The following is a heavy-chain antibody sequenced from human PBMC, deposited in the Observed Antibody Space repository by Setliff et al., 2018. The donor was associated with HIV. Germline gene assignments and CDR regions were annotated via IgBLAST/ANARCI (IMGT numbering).Heavy chain of an antibody. CDR2: IYTTGST. V-gene: IGHV4-61*09. CDR1: GPSISSGDYY. Sequence: SETLSLTCTVSGPSISSGDYYWSWIRQPAGKGLEWIAHIYTTGSTNYSPFFEGRVTLSIDRSKNQLPLKLNSVTAADTAVYYCARGPRLGISGYEDYWGQGTLVTVSS. D-gene: IGHD5-12*01. CDR3: ARGPRLGISGYEDY. J-gene: IGHJ4*02.